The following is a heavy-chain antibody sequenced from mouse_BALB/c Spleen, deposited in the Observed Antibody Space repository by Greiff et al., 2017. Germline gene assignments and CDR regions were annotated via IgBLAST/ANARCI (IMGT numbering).Heavy chain of an antibody. V-gene: IGHV5-6-3*01. Sequence: EVKLEESGGGLVQPGGSLKLSCAASGFTFSSYGMSWVRQTPDKRLELVATINSNGGSTYYPDSVKGRFTISRDNAKNTLYLQMSSLKSEDTAMYYCARGGITTATLDYWGQGTTLTVSS. J-gene: IGHJ2*01. CDR3: ARGGITTATLDY. D-gene: IGHD1-2*01. CDR2: INSNGGST. CDR1: GFTFSSYG.